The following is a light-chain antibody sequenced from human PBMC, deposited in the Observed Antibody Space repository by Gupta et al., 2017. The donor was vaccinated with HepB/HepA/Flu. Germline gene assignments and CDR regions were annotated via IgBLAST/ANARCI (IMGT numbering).Light chain of an antibody. J-gene: IGKJ1*01. CDR1: QSISRY. V-gene: IGKV1-39*01. CDR3: QQSYSLPWT. CDR2: STS. Sequence: DIQMTQSPSSLSASVGDRVIITYRASQSISRYLNWYQQKPGKAPKLLIYSTSNLQSGVPSRFTGSGSGTDFTLTINSLQPEDFATYSCQQSYSLPWTFGQGTKVDIK.